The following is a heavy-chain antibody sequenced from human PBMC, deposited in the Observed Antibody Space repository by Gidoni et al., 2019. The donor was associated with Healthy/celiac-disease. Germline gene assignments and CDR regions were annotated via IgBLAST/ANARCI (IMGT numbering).Heavy chain of an antibody. Sequence: QVQLVESGGGGVQPGRSLRLSCAAYGFTFSSCGMQWVRQAPGKGLGLVAVISYDGSNKYYADSVKCRFTISRDNSKNTLYLQMNSLRAEDTSVYYCAKDFGVDDYGYSYYYYGMDVWGQGTTVTVSS. J-gene: IGHJ6*02. CDR3: AKDFGVDDYGYSYYYYGMDV. V-gene: IGHV3-30*18. D-gene: IGHD4-17*01. CDR1: GFTFSSCG. CDR2: ISYDGSNK.